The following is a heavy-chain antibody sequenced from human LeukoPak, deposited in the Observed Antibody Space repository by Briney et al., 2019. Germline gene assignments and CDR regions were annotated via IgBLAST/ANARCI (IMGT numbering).Heavy chain of an antibody. Sequence: SETLSLTCGVSGGSFSGYYWSWIRQPPGKGLEWIGEINHSGSTNYNPSLKSRVTISVDTSKNQFSLKLSSVTAADTAVYYCARTERIITMVRGPQGYWGQGTLVTVSS. D-gene: IGHD3-10*01. V-gene: IGHV4-34*01. CDR2: INHSGST. CDR1: GGSFSGYY. CDR3: ARTERIITMVRGPQGY. J-gene: IGHJ4*02.